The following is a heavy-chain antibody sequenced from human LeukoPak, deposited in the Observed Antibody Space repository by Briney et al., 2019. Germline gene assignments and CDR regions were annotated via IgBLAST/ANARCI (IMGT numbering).Heavy chain of an antibody. J-gene: IGHJ6*02. D-gene: IGHD2-15*01. CDR2: IYYSGST. Sequence: SGTLSLTCAVSGGSISSSNWWSWVRQPPGKGLEWIGSIYYSGSTYYNPSLKSRVTISVDTSKNQFSLKLSSVTAADTAVYYCARALHVVAAKYYYYYGMDVWGQGTTVTVSS. V-gene: IGHV4-4*02. CDR3: ARALHVVAAKYYYYYGMDV. CDR1: GGSISSSNW.